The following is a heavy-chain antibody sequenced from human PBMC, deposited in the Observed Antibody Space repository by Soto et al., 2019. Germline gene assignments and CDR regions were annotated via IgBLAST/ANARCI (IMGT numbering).Heavy chain of an antibody. CDR2: INHSGST. D-gene: IGHD2-2*01. CDR1: GGSFSGYY. CDR3: ATYSSTSSDEYFQH. J-gene: IGHJ1*01. Sequence: SETLSLTCAVYGGSFSGYYWSWIRQPPGKGLEWIGEINHSGSTNYNPSLKSRVTISVDTSKNQFSLKLSSVTAADTAVYYCATYSSTSSDEYFQHWGQGTLVTVSS. V-gene: IGHV4-34*01.